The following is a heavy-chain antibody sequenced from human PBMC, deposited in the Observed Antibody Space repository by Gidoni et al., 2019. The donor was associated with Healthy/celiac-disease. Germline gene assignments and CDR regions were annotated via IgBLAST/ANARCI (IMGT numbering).Heavy chain of an antibody. D-gene: IGHD2-15*01. J-gene: IGHJ4*02. V-gene: IGHV4-61*01. Sequence: QVQLQESGPGLVKPSETLSLSCTVSGDSVSSGSYYWGWIRRPPGKGLGWIEYADYSGGTNSNPSRKGRVTISVDTSKNQFSLKLSYETAADTAVDYWAGEGSRIEDHCFDYWGQGTLVTVSS. CDR1: GDSVSSGSYY. CDR2: ADYSGGT. CDR3: AGEGSRIEDHCFDY.